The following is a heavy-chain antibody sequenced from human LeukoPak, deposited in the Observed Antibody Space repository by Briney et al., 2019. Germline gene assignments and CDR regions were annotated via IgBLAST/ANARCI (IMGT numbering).Heavy chain of an antibody. Sequence: SETLSLTCTDSGGSISSYYWSWIRQPAGKGLEWIGRIYTRGSTNYNPSLKSRVTMSVDTSKNQFSLKLSSVTAADTAVYYCASVNYYDSSGYDRTDDYWGQGTLVTVSS. D-gene: IGHD3-22*01. CDR3: ASVNYYDSSGYDRTDDY. CDR2: IYTRGST. J-gene: IGHJ4*02. V-gene: IGHV4-4*07. CDR1: GGSISSYY.